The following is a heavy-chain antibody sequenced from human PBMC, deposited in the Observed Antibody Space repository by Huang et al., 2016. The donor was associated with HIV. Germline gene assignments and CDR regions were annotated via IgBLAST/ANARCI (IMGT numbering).Heavy chain of an antibody. V-gene: IGHV5-51*01. CDR3: ARLIGSPSFYYGLDV. CDR2: IYPGDPDT. CDR1: GYRFRSNW. D-gene: IGHD3-10*01. J-gene: IGHJ6*02. Sequence: EVQLVQSGAEVKKPGESLKISCKGSGYRFRSNWIGWVRQMPGKGLEWMVIIYPGDPDTRYSPSFQGQVTISADKSINTAYLQWSSLKASDTAMYYCARLIGSPSFYYGLDVWGQGTTVTVSS.